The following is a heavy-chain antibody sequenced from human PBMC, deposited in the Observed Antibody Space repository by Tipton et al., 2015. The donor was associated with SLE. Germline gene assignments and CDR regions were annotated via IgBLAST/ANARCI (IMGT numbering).Heavy chain of an antibody. D-gene: IGHD4-11*01. J-gene: IGHJ5*02. Sequence: TLSLTCTVSGGSISSHYWSWIRQPPGKGLEWIGYIYYSGSTNYNPSLKSRVTISVDTSKNQFSLKLSSVTAADTAVYYCARDRGDYSSYVTWFDPWGQGTLVTVSS. CDR3: ARDRGDYSSYVTWFDP. CDR1: GGSISSHY. V-gene: IGHV4-59*11. CDR2: IYYSGST.